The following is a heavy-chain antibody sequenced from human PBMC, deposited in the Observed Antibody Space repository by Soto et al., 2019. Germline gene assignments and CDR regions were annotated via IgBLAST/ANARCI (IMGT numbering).Heavy chain of an antibody. Sequence: GGSLRLSCAASGFTFSSYGMHWVRQAPGKGLEWVAVIWYDGSNKYYADSVKGRFTISRDNSKNTLYLQMNSLRAEDTAVYYCARGGVAVKDSSGYYLIDYYYYYGMDVWGQGTTVTVSS. CDR1: GFTFSSYG. CDR2: IWYDGSNK. D-gene: IGHD3-22*01. V-gene: IGHV3-33*01. J-gene: IGHJ6*02. CDR3: ARGGVAVKDSSGYYLIDYYYYYGMDV.